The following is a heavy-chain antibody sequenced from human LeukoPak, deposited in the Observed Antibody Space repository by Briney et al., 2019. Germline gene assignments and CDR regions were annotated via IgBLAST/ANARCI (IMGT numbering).Heavy chain of an antibody. J-gene: IGHJ4*02. Sequence: SETLSLTCTVSGGSISSYYWSWIRQPPGKGLEWIGYAADSGSTNYNPSLKSRVTISVDSSTNHFPLRLTSDTAADPAIDYCAAMTAVTLYSYFFVSWGEGTVHTVSS. CDR3: AAMTAVTLYSYFFVS. CDR2: AADSGST. D-gene: IGHD4-17*01. V-gene: IGHV4-59*01. CDR1: GGSISSYY.